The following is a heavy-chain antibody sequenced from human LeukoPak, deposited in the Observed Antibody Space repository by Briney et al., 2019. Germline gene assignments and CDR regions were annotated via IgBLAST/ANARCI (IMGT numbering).Heavy chain of an antibody. V-gene: IGHV4-39*07. CDR3: ARDRGAAAGTSASWFDP. J-gene: IGHJ5*02. Sequence: SETLSLTCTVSGGSISSSSYYWGWIRQPPGKGLEWIGSIYYSGSTYYNPSLKSRVTISVDTSKNQFSLKLSSVTAADTAVYYCARDRGAAAGTSASWFDPWGQGTLVTVSS. CDR1: GGSISSSSYY. D-gene: IGHD6-13*01. CDR2: IYYSGST.